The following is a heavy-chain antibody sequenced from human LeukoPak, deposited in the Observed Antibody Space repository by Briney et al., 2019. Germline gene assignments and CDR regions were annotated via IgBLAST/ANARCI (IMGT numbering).Heavy chain of an antibody. CDR2: IYHSGST. CDR3: ARNTTEVVTAKWFDP. J-gene: IGHJ5*02. D-gene: IGHD2-21*02. Sequence: SEPLSLTCAVSGYSISSGDYWGWIRQPPGKGLEWIRSIYHSGSTHYNPSLKSRVTISVDTSKNQFSLKLSSVTAADTAVYYCARNTTEVVTAKWFDPWGQGTLVTVSS. V-gene: IGHV4-38-2*01. CDR1: GYSISSGDY.